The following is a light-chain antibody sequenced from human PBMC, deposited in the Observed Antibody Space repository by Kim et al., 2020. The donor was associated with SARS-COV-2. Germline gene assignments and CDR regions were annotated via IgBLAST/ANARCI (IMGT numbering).Light chain of an antibody. CDR3: QQYGRSPIT. CDR2: ETS. J-gene: IGKJ5*01. V-gene: IGKV3-20*01. CDR1: QSVVSSH. Sequence: SPGERATLSCRASQSVVSSHLAWYQHKRGQAPRLLIHETSIRAAGIPDRFSGSGSGTVFTLTISRLEPEDFALYYCQQYGRSPITFGQGTRLEIK.